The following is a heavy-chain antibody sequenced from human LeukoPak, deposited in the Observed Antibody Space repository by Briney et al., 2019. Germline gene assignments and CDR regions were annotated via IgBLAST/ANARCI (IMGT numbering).Heavy chain of an antibody. V-gene: IGHV3-30*01. D-gene: IGHD3-10*01. CDR2: ISYDGSNK. J-gene: IGHJ6*03. Sequence: GGSLRLSCAASGFTFSSYAMHWVRQAPGKGLEWVAVISYDGSNKYYADSVKGRFTISRDNSKNTLYLQMNSLRAEDTAVYYCARDRYGSGSGQPYYYMDVWGKGTTVTVSS. CDR3: ARDRYGSGSGQPYYYMDV. CDR1: GFTFSSYA.